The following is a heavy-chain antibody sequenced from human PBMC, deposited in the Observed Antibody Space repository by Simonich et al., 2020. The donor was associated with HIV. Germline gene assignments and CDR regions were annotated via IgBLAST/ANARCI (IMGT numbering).Heavy chain of an antibody. Sequence: QVQLQESGPGLVKPSETLSLTCGVSGYSISSGDYWGWIRQPPGKGLEWIAIIYHGGTTFYNPTLKSRVHISLDKSKNQFSLRLSSVTAADTAVYYCARIVGRSTIFGVVTNPSWFDPWGQGTLVTVSS. J-gene: IGHJ5*02. V-gene: IGHV4-38-2*01. CDR3: ARIVGRSTIFGVVTNPSWFDP. D-gene: IGHD3-3*01. CDR1: GYSISSGDY. CDR2: IYHGGTT.